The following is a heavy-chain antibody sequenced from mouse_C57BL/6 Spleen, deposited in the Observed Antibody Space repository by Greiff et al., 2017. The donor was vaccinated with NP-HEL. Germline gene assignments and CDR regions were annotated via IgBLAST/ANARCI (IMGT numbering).Heavy chain of an antibody. CDR1: GYAFSSYW. CDR3: ARSYDYVFDY. Sequence: VKLVESGAELVKPGASVKISCKASGYAFSSYWMNWVKQRPGKGLEWIGQIYPGDGDTNYNGKFKGKATLTADKSSSTAYMQLSSLTSEDSAVYFCARSYDYVFDYWGQGTTLTVSS. D-gene: IGHD2-4*01. V-gene: IGHV1-80*01. J-gene: IGHJ2*01. CDR2: IYPGDGDT.